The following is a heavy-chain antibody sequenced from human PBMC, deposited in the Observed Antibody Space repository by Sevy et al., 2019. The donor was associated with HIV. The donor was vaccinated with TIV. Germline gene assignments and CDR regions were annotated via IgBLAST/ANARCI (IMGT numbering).Heavy chain of an antibody. D-gene: IGHD2-21*02. Sequence: GGSLRLSCAASGFTFSSYWMHWVRQAPGKGLVWVSRINSDGSSTSYADSVKGRFTISRDNAKNTLYLQMNSLRAEDTAGYYWARDRREQYCGGDCYSLYYYYYGMDVWGQGTTVTVSS. CDR3: ARDRREQYCGGDCYSLYYYYYGMDV. J-gene: IGHJ6*02. CDR2: INSDGSST. CDR1: GFTFSSYW. V-gene: IGHV3-74*01.